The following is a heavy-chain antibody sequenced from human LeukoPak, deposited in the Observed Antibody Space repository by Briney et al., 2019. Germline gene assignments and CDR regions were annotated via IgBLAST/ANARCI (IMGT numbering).Heavy chain of an antibody. CDR2: IEDDGNKK. J-gene: IGHJ4*02. CDR3: ARGRGIAL. V-gene: IGHV3-7*01. CDR1: GFTLSNFW. D-gene: IGHD6-13*01. Sequence: GGSLRLSCATSGFTLSNFWMNWVRQAPGKGLEWVANIEDDGNKKNYVDSVKGRFTISRDNVKNSIYLQMNSLRADDTAVYYCARGRGIALWGQGTLVTASS.